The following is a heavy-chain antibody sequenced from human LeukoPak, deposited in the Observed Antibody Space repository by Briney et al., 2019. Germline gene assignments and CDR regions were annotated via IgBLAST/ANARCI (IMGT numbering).Heavy chain of an antibody. V-gene: IGHV4-34*01. Sequence: SETLSLTCTVSGGSISSYYWSWIRQPPGKGLEWIGEINHSGSTNYNPSLKSRVTISVDTSKNQFSLKLSSVTAADTAVYYCARGPSGHDAFDIWGQGTMVTVSS. CDR1: GGSISSYY. J-gene: IGHJ3*02. CDR3: ARGPSGHDAFDI. CDR2: INHSGST.